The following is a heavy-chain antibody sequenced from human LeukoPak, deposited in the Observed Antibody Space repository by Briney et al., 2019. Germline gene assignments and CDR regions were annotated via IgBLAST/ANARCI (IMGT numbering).Heavy chain of an antibody. D-gene: IGHD3-22*01. V-gene: IGHV1-69*04. CDR1: GGTFSSYA. CDR2: IIPILGIA. CDR3: ARYYYDSSGYPRRLSYFDY. Sequence: GSSVKVSCKASGGTFSSYAISWVRQAPGQGLEWMGRIIPILGIANYAQKFQGRVTITADKSTSTAYMELRSLRSDDTAVYYCARYYYDSSGYPRRLSYFDYWGQGTLVTVSS. J-gene: IGHJ4*02.